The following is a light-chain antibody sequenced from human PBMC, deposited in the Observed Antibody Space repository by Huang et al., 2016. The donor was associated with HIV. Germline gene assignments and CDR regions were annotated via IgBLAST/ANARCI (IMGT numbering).Light chain of an antibody. CDR2: DAS. Sequence: PGERATLSCRASQSVNRYLAWYQQKPGQAPRLLLYDASNRATGIPARFSGSGSGTDFTLTISSLEPEYFAVYYCQQRSNWPPITFGQGTRLEIK. V-gene: IGKV3-11*01. CDR1: QSVNRY. CDR3: QQRSNWPPIT. J-gene: IGKJ5*01.